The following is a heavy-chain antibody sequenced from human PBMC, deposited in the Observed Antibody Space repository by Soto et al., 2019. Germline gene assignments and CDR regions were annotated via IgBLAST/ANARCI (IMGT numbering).Heavy chain of an antibody. Sequence: QVQLVQSGAEVKKPGASVKVSCKASGYTFTNHGISWVRQAPGQGLEWMGWISAYNGYTDYAQKFQGRVTMTTDTSTRTAYMELRSLTSDDTAVYYCARDWSSIAAAGSEGDYWGQGTLVTVSS. J-gene: IGHJ4*02. CDR1: GYTFTNHG. D-gene: IGHD6-13*01. CDR3: ARDWSSIAAAGSEGDY. V-gene: IGHV1-18*01. CDR2: ISAYNGYT.